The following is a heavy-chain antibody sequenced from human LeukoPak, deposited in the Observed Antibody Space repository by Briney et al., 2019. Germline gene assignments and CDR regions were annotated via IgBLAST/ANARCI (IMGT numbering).Heavy chain of an antibody. J-gene: IGHJ6*03. Sequence: ASVKVSCKASGYTFTGYYMHWVRQAPGQGLEWMGWINPNSGGTNYAQKFQGRVTMTRDTSISTAYMEPSRLRSDDTAVYYCARALRYFDWPEEDYYYYMDVWGKGTTVTISS. V-gene: IGHV1-2*02. CDR2: INPNSGGT. CDR1: GYTFTGYY. CDR3: ARALRYFDWPEEDYYYYMDV. D-gene: IGHD3-9*01.